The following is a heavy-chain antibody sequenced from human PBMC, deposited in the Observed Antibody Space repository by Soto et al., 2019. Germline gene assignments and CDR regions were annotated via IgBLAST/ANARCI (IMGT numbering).Heavy chain of an antibody. CDR3: ARVATACPSSSCYNHYYYSLDV. Sequence: TLSLTCTVSGGSISSDNFFWSWIRQPPGEGLEWIGYIYYRGSTYYNPSLESRLTLLVDTSKNQFSLKLRSVTAADTAVYYCARVATACPSSSCYNHYYYSLDVWGQGTTVTVSS. CDR2: IYYRGST. J-gene: IGHJ6*02. V-gene: IGHV4-30-4*01. D-gene: IGHD2-2*02. CDR1: GGSISSDNFF.